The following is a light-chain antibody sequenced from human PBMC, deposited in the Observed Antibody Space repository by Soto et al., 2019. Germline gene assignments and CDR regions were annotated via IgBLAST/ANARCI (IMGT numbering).Light chain of an antibody. Sequence: DIVMTQSPLSLPVTPGEPASISCRSSQSLLHSNGYNYLDWYLQKPGQSPQLLIYLGSNRASGVPDRFGGSGAGTDFTLKISRVEAEDVGVYYFTQALQSPRITFGQGTRLEIK. J-gene: IGKJ5*01. CDR3: TQALQSPRIT. CDR1: QSLLHSNGYNY. V-gene: IGKV2-28*01. CDR2: LGS.